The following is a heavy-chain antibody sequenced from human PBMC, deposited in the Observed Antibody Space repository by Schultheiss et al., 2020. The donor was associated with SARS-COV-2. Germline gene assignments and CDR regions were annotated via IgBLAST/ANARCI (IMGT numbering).Heavy chain of an antibody. Sequence: GGSLRLSCAASGFTFSSYSMNWVRQAPGKGLEWVAVISYVGSNKYYADSVKGRFTISRDNSKNTLYLQMNSLRAEDTAVYYCAKDQTRYCSGGSCHAPFDYWGQGTLVTVSS. CDR2: ISYVGSNK. J-gene: IGHJ4*02. CDR3: AKDQTRYCSGGSCHAPFDY. D-gene: IGHD2-15*01. V-gene: IGHV3-30*18. CDR1: GFTFSSYS.